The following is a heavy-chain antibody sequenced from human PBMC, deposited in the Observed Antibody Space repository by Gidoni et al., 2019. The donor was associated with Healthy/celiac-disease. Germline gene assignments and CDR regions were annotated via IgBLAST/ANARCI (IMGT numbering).Heavy chain of an antibody. J-gene: IGHJ4*02. D-gene: IGHD3-3*01. Sequence: QVQLQQWGAGLFKPSETLSLTCPVYGGSSSGSYWSWIRQPPGKGLEWIGEINQSGSTNYNTSRKSRVTISVDTSKNQFSLKLSSVTAADTAVYYCARGPKYYDFWSGYYLRYWGQGTLITVSS. CDR3: ARGPKYYDFWSGYYLRY. V-gene: IGHV4-34*01. CDR2: INQSGST. CDR1: GGSSSGSY.